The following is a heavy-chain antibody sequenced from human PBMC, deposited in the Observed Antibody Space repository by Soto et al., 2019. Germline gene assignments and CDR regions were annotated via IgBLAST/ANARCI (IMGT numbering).Heavy chain of an antibody. CDR2: VSDSGGNT. V-gene: IGHV3-23*01. CDR1: GFTFSNYG. D-gene: IGHD3-22*01. CDR3: ARGSAYSYF. Sequence: EVQLLESGGGLVQPGESLRLSCEASGFTFSNYGMTWVRQAPGKGLEWVSGVSDSGGNTYYADSVKGRFTISRDNSKNTLYLQMNSLRAEDTAVYYCARGSAYSYFWGQGSLVTVSS. J-gene: IGHJ4*02.